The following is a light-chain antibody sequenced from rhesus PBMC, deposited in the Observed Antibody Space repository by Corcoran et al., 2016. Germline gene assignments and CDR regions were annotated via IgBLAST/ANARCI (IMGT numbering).Light chain of an antibody. CDR3: MQALQTPRT. J-gene: IGKJ1*01. CDR2: TGS. Sequence: DIVMTQTPLSLPVTLGEPASISCRSSQSLLSSNGYNYLNWYLQKPGQSPQLLLYTGSNRASGVPDRVSGSGSGTDLTLKISRVEAEDVGVYYCMQALQTPRTFGQGTKVEIK. V-gene: IGKV2-60*01. CDR1: QSLLSSNGYNY.